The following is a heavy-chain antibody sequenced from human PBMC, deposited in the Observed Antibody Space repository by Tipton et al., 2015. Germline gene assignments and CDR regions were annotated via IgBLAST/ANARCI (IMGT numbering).Heavy chain of an antibody. Sequence: TLSLTCSVSGGSVTSGSYYWSWIRQPPGKGLEWIGYISYTDGAHYNPALKSRVTISVDTSKNQFSLTLNSVAAADTAVYYCARGIGHCSNTICSQNGFDPWGQGTLVTVSS. CDR3: ARGIGHCSNTICSQNGFDP. CDR2: ISYTDGA. D-gene: IGHD2-2*01. V-gene: IGHV4-61*01. J-gene: IGHJ5*02. CDR1: GGSVTSGSYY.